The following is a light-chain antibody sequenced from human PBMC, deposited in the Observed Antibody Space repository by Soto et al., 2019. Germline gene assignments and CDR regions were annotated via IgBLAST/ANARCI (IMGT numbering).Light chain of an antibody. V-gene: IGKV3-20*01. CDR3: QQYGSSGT. CDR1: QSVSNNY. CDR2: GAS. Sequence: EIVLTQSPGTLSLSPGERATLSCRASQSVSNNYLAWYQQKPGQAPRLLIYGASNRATGIPDMFSGSGSGTDFTLTISRLEPEDFAVYYCQQYGSSGTFGQGTKVESK. J-gene: IGKJ1*01.